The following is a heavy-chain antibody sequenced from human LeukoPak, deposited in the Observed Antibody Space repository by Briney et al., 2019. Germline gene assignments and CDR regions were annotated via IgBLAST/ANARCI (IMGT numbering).Heavy chain of an antibody. D-gene: IGHD6-19*01. V-gene: IGHV3-23*01. Sequence: PGGSLRLSCAASGFTFSSYAMSWVRQAPGKGLEWVSAISGSGGSTYYADSVKGRFTISRDNSKNTLYLQMNSLRAEDTAVYYCAKDGLPLWAAVAGTGFDYWGQGTLVTVSS. CDR1: GFTFSSYA. J-gene: IGHJ4*02. CDR3: AKDGLPLWAAVAGTGFDY. CDR2: ISGSGGST.